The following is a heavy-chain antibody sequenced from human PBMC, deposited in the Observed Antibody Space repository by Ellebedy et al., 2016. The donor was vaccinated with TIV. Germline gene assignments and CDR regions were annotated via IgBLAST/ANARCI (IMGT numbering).Heavy chain of an antibody. CDR2: INPNSGGT. CDR3: ARGGAAADPYYYYGMDV. Sequence: ASVKVSCXASGYTFTGYYMHWVRQAPGQGLEWMGWINPNSGGTNYAQKFQGRVTMTRDTSISTAYMELSRLRSDDTAVYYCARGGAAADPYYYYGMDVWGQGTTVTVSS. V-gene: IGHV1-2*02. D-gene: IGHD6-13*01. CDR1: GYTFTGYY. J-gene: IGHJ6*02.